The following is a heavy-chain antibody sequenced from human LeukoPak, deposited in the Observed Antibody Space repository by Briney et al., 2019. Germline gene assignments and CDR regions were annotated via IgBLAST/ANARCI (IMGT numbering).Heavy chain of an antibody. CDR2: IRYDGSNK. J-gene: IGHJ6*03. CDR3: AKDTVKVTTIRRVPHYMDV. V-gene: IGHV3-30*02. Sequence: PGGSLRLACAASGFTFISYGMHWVRQAPGKGLGWVTFIRYDGSNKYYADSVKGRFIISRDNSKNTLYLQMNSLRAEDTAVYYCAKDTVKVTTIRRVPHYMDVWGKGTPVTIS. CDR1: GFTFISYG. D-gene: IGHD5-12*01.